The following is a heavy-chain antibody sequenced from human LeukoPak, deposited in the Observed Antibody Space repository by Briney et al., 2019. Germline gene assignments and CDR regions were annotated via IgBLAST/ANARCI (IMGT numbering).Heavy chain of an antibody. CDR3: AKDKYTTNWDGLFDY. Sequence: GGSLRLSCAASGFTFSSYSMNWVRQAPGKGLEWVSYISSSSSTIYYADSVKGRFTISRDNSKSTLYLQMNSLRPEDTAVYYCAKDKYTTNWDGLFDYWGPGTPVTVSS. J-gene: IGHJ4*02. D-gene: IGHD1-1*01. V-gene: IGHV3-48*01. CDR1: GFTFSSYS. CDR2: ISSSSSTI.